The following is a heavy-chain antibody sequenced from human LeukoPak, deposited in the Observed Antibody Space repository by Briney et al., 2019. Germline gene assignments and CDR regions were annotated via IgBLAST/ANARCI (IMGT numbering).Heavy chain of an antibody. CDR2: ISAYNGNT. D-gene: IGHD2-21*02. CDR3: ARDGSVAVTTPIDY. CDR1: GYTFTSYG. J-gene: IGHJ4*02. Sequence: ASVKVSCKASGYTFTSYGISWVRQAPGQGLEWMGWISAYNGNTNYAQKLQGRVTMTTDTSTSTAYMELRSLRSGDTAVYYCARDGSVAVTTPIDYWGQGTLVTVSS. V-gene: IGHV1-18*01.